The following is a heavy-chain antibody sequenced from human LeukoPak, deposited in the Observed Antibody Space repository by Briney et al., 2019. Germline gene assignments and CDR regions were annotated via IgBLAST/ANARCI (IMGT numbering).Heavy chain of an antibody. CDR2: ISGSGGST. CDR3: AKAFSAYENWPPNWFDP. CDR1: GFTFSNYA. Sequence: GGSLRLSCAASGFTFSNYAMSWVRQAPGKGLEWVSLISGSGGSTNYADSVKGRFSISRGNSKNTLYLQMSSLRAEDTAVYYCAKAFSAYENWPPNWFDPWGQGTLVTVSS. J-gene: IGHJ5*02. D-gene: IGHD5-12*01. V-gene: IGHV3-23*01.